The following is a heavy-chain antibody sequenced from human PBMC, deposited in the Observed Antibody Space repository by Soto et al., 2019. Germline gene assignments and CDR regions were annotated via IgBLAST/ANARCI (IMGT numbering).Heavy chain of an antibody. V-gene: IGHV4-39*01. D-gene: IGHD6-13*01. CDR2: IYYSGST. Sequence: QLQLQESGPGLVKPSETLSLTCTVSGGSISSSSYYWGWIRQPPGKGLEWIGSIYYSGSTYYNPSLKSRVTISVDTSKNQFSLKLSSVTAPDTAVYYCARHYGVAAVWDPWGQGTLVTVSS. CDR1: GGSISSSSYY. CDR3: ARHYGVAAVWDP. J-gene: IGHJ5*02.